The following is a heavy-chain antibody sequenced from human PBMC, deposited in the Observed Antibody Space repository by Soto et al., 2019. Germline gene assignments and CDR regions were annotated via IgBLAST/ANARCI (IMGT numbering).Heavy chain of an antibody. CDR2: IIPILGIA. Sequence: QVQLVQSGAEVKKPGSSVKVSCKASGGTFSRYTISWVRQAPGQGLEWMGRIIPILGIANYAQKFQGRVTITADKSTSTAYMELISLRSEDTAVYYCARDVVPAAMPCNYYDYWGQGTLVTVSS. V-gene: IGHV1-69*08. CDR1: GGTFSRYT. CDR3: ARDVVPAAMPCNYYDY. J-gene: IGHJ4*02. D-gene: IGHD2-2*01.